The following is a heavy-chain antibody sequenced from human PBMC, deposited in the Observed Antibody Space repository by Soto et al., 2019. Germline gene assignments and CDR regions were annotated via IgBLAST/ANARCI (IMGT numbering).Heavy chain of an antibody. V-gene: IGHV4-59*08. CDR3: ARHSRRRYFDY. CDR2: IYNSGST. Sequence: SETLSLTCTVSGGSISSYYWSWIRQPPGKGLEWIGYIYNSGSTSYNPTLKSRVTISVDTSKNQFSLKLSSVTAADTAVYYCARHSRRRYFDYWGQGTLVTVSS. J-gene: IGHJ4*02. CDR1: GGSISSYY.